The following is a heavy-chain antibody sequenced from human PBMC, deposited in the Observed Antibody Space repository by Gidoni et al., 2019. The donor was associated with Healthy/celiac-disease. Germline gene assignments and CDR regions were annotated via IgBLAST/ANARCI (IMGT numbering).Heavy chain of an antibody. J-gene: IGHJ4*02. Sequence: EVQLVESGGGLVQPGGYLKLSCAASGFTFSGSAMHWVRQASGKGLGWVGRIRSKANSYATAYAASVKGRFTISRDDSKNTAYLQMNSLKTEDTAVYSCTRLEEVAAAGFAYWGQGTLLTVSS. D-gene: IGHD6-13*01. CDR3: TRLEEVAAAGFAY. V-gene: IGHV3-73*02. CDR2: IRSKANSYAT. CDR1: GFTFSGSA.